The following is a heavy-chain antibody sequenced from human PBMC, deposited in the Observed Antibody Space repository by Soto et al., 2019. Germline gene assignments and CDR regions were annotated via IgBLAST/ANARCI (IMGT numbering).Heavy chain of an antibody. CDR3: ITDAYYDSRTGYQFHX. CDR1: GCSFSKAW. J-gene: IGHJ4*02. V-gene: IGHV3-15*04. D-gene: IGHD3-3*01. CDR2: IENKTDGGLT. Sequence: WGSLRLSFAASGCSFSKAWMSWVRLTPGKGLEGVGGIENKTDGGLTDYPAPVRYRFTISRDDARSTLELQMNSLKTEDTSVYHCITDAYYDSRTGYQFHXWCQATLVTVSX.